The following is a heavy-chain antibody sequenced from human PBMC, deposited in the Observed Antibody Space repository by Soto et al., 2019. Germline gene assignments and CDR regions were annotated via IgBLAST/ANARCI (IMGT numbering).Heavy chain of an antibody. CDR1: GYTLTELS. D-gene: IGHD4-17*01. CDR2: FDPEDGET. J-gene: IGHJ3*02. Sequence: ASVKVSCKVSGYTLTELSMHWVRQAPGKGLEWMGGFDPEDGETIYAQKFQGRVTMTEDTSTDAAYMELGSLRSEDTAVYYCATADYGSDAFDIWGQGTMVTVSS. V-gene: IGHV1-24*01. CDR3: ATADYGSDAFDI.